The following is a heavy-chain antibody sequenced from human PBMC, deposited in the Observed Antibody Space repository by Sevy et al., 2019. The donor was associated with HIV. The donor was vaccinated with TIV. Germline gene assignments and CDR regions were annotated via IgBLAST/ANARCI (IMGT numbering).Heavy chain of an antibody. CDR3: ARVGPAYCGGDCYSDFDY. V-gene: IGHV3-74*01. CDR1: EFTFSNYW. CDR2: TNTDGSGT. D-gene: IGHD2-21*02. Sequence: GGSLRLSCAASEFTFSNYWMHWVRQAPGKGLVWVSRTNTDGSGTSYADSVKGRFTISRDNAKNTLYLQMNSLRAEDTAVYYCARVGPAYCGGDCYSDFDYWGQGTLVTVSS. J-gene: IGHJ4*02.